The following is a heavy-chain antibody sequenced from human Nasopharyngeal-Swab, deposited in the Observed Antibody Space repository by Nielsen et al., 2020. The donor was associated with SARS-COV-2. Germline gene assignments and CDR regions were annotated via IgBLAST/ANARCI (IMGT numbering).Heavy chain of an antibody. CDR2: IYYSGST. V-gene: IGHV4-61*08. CDR1: GGSISSGGYY. D-gene: IGHD3-3*01. Sequence: SETLSLTCTVSGGSISSGGYYWSWIRQHPGKGLEWIGYIYYSGSTNYNPSLKSRVTISVDTSKNQFSLKLSSVTAADTAVYYCAGLWGYYDFWSSYSPPDVWGKGTTVTVSS. CDR3: AGLWGYYDFWSSYSPPDV. J-gene: IGHJ6*04.